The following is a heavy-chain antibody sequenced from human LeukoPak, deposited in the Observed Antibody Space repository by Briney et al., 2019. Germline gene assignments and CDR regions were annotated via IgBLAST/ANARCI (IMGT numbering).Heavy chain of an antibody. CDR1: GGTFSSYA. J-gene: IGHJ4*02. CDR3: ASGIVGALLGY. CDR2: IIPIFGTA. D-gene: IGHD1-26*01. V-gene: IGHV1-69*05. Sequence: ASVKVSCEASGGTFSSYAISWVRQAPGQGLEWMGGIIPIFGTANYAQKFQGRVTITTDESTSTAYMELSSLRSEDTAVYYCASGIVGALLGYWGQGTLVTVSS.